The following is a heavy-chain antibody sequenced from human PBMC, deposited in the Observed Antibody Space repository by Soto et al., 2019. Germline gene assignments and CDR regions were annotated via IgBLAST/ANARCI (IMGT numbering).Heavy chain of an antibody. CDR2: IWYDGSNK. J-gene: IGHJ6*02. CDR1: GFTFSSYG. D-gene: IGHD2-15*01. V-gene: IGHV3-33*01. CDR3: ASEYCSGGSCYYYGMDV. Sequence: ESVGGVVQPGRSLRLSCAASGFTFSSYGMHWVRQAPGKGLEWVAVIWYDGSNKYYADSVKGRFTISRDNSKNTLYLQMNSLRAEDTAVYYCASEYCSGGSCYYYGMDVWGQGTTVTVSS.